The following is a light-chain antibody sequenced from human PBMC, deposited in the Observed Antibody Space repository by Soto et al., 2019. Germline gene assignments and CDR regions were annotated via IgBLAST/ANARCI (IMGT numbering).Light chain of an antibody. CDR2: GAS. V-gene: IGKV3-15*01. Sequence: EIVMTQSPASLSASPGEGATLSCRASQPVASNLAWYQQKPGQAPRLLIHGASTRATGVPDRFSGSGSGTDFTLTISSPQSEDFGVYYCQQYHNWPPQYTFGQGTKLQIK. CDR3: QQYHNWPPQYT. CDR1: QPVASN. J-gene: IGKJ2*01.